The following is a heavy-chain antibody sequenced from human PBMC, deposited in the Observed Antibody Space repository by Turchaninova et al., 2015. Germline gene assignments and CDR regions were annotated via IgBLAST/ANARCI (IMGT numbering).Heavy chain of an antibody. J-gene: IGHJ4*02. CDR3: TRRGVTMVVTFDY. CDR2: FRLRIRVYGRAT. V-gene: IGHV3-49*03. D-gene: IGHD4-23*01. Sequence: EVQLVESGRGLVPPGRYMRLSCRATGFDFGVYAWRWFGTDPWRGVEWWVVFRLRIRVYGRATRYDVCVTGRLNNELEESKRMSSLKMKSLETEYTAVSYCTRRGVTMVVTFDYWGQRTLVTVSS. CDR1: GFDFGVYA.